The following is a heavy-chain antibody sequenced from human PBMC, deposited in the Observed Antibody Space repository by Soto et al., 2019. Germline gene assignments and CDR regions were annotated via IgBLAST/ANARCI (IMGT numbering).Heavy chain of an antibody. Sequence: ASVKVSCKASGYTFTSYYMHWVRQAPGQGLEWMGIINPSGGSTSYAQKFQGRVTMTRDTSTSTVYMELSSLRSEDTAVYYCASVRIGRSWSPATVYSGPGILVTLSS. D-gene: IGHD6-13*01. CDR3: ASVRIGRSWSPATVY. J-gene: IGHJ4*02. V-gene: IGHV1-46*01. CDR1: GYTFTSYY. CDR2: INPSGGST.